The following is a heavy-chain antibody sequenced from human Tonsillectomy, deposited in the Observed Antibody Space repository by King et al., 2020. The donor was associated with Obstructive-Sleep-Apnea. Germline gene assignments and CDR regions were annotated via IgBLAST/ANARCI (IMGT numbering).Heavy chain of an antibody. J-gene: IGHJ4*02. D-gene: IGHD3-9*01. CDR2: ISSSSSNI. V-gene: IGHV3-48*01. CDR3: ARGARTYDILTGYSRFDY. Sequence: VQLVESGGGLVQPGGSLRLSCAASGFTFSSYSMNWVRHAPGKGLEWVSYISSSSSNIYYADSVKGRFTISRDNAKNSLYLQMNSLRAEDTAVYYCARGARTYDILTGYSRFDYWGQGTLVTVSS. CDR1: GFTFSSYS.